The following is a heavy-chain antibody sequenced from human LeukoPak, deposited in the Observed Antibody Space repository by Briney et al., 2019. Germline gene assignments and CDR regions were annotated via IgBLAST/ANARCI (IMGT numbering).Heavy chain of an antibody. CDR1: GSTFSSYS. CDR3: ARDLLGAFDI. J-gene: IGHJ3*02. V-gene: IGHV3-21*01. D-gene: IGHD2-15*01. Sequence: PGGSLRLSCAASGSTFSSYSMNWVRQAPGKGLEWVSSISSSSSFIYYADSVKGRFTISRDNAKNSLYLQMNSLRAEDTAVYYCARDLLGAFDIWGQGTMVTVSS. CDR2: ISSSSSFI.